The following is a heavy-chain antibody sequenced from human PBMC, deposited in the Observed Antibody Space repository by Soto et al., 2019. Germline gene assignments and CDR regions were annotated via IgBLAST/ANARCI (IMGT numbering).Heavy chain of an antibody. V-gene: IGHV1-2*04. CDR2: INPNSGGT. Sequence: ASVKVSCKASGYTFTGYYMHWVRQAPGQGLEWMGWINPNSGGTNYAQKFQGWVTMTRDTSISTAYMELSRLRSDDTAVYYCARSGDSGVVHAATNATPTYYYYYYGLDVWGQGTTVTVSS. CDR1: GYTFTGYY. J-gene: IGHJ6*02. CDR3: ARSGDSGVVHAATNATPTYYYYYYGLDV. D-gene: IGHD2-2*01.